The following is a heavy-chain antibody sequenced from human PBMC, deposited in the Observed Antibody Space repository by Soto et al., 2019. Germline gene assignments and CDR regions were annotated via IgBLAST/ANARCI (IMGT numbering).Heavy chain of an antibody. J-gene: IGHJ4*02. V-gene: IGHV4-34*01. CDR3: ARNWYTSGRYSLQQSFYLDF. Sequence: QVHLQQWGAGLLKPSETLSLTCAVYGGSFSGYYWTWIRQVPEKGLEWIGEINDSGSTNYNPSLKSRITISVDTSKNQFSLRLSSVTAADTAVYYCARNWYTSGRYSLQQSFYLDFWGQGNLVTVSS. CDR2: INDSGST. D-gene: IGHD6-19*01. CDR1: GGSFSGYY.